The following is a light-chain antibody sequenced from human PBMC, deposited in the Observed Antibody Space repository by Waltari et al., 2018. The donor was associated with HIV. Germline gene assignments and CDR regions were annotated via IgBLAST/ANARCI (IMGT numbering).Light chain of an antibody. V-gene: IGKV1-33*01. CDR2: DAS. CDR1: QDITNY. J-gene: IGKJ3*01. CDR3: QQYDNLFT. Sequence: DIQMHQPPCARCGYITGKGTITCQASQDITNYLNWYQQKPGKAPKLLIFDASNLERGVPSRFSGSGSGTDFTFTISSLQPEDVATYFCQQYDNLFTFGPGTRVDLK.